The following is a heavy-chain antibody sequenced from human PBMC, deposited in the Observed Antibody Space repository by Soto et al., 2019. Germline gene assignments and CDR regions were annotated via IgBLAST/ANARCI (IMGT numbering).Heavy chain of an antibody. Sequence: SETLSLTCTVSGGSISSYYWSWIRQPPGKGLEWIGYIYYSGSTNYNPSLKSRVTISVDTSKNQFSLKLSSVTAADTAVYYRARGASGYYDFWSGYPPHYYYYYMDVWGKGTTVTVSS. J-gene: IGHJ6*03. CDR3: ARGASGYYDFWSGYPPHYYYYYMDV. D-gene: IGHD3-3*01. V-gene: IGHV4-59*01. CDR1: GGSISSYY. CDR2: IYYSGST.